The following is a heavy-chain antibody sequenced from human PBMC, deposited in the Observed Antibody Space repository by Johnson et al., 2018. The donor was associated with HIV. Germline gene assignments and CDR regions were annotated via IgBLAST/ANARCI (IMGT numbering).Heavy chain of an antibody. CDR2: ISGGGVGT. CDR3: ARDRDRRNWNYGALDS. V-gene: IGHV3-11*04. CDR1: GFTLSDYY. D-gene: IGHD1-7*01. J-gene: IGHJ3*02. Sequence: QVQLVESGGGLVKPGGSLRLSCAGSGFTLSDYYMSWVRQAPGKGLEWIAYISGGGVGTFYADSVKGRFTISRDNGNKVVYLQMESLRVEDTAVYYCARDRDRRNWNYGALDSWGQGTMVTVSS.